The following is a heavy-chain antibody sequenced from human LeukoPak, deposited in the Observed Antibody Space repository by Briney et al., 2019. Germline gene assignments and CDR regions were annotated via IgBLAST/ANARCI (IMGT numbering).Heavy chain of an antibody. V-gene: IGHV1-18*01. Sequence: ASVKVSCKASGYTFTSYGISWVRQAPGQGLEWMGWISAYNGNTNYAQKLQGRVTMTTDTSTSTAYMELRSLRSDDTAVYYCARVKGIFEVVNDFDYWGQGTLVTVSS. CDR3: ARVKGIFEVVNDFDY. CDR2: ISAYNGNT. J-gene: IGHJ4*02. D-gene: IGHD3-3*01. CDR1: GYTFTSYG.